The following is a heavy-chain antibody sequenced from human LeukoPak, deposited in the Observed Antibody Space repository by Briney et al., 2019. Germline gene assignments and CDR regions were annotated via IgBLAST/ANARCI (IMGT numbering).Heavy chain of an antibody. Sequence: SETLSPTCTVSGGSISSGDYYWSWIRQPPGKGLEWIGYISYSGSTYYSPSLKSRITISVDTSKNQFSLRLTSVTAADTAVYYCARDLSGPNYYYYYMDVWGKGTPVTVSS. D-gene: IGHD3-3*01. V-gene: IGHV4-30-4*08. J-gene: IGHJ6*03. CDR1: GGSISSGDYY. CDR2: ISYSGST. CDR3: ARDLSGPNYYYYYMDV.